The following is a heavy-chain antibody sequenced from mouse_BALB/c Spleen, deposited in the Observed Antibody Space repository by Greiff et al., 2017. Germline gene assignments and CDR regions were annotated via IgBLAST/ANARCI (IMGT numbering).Heavy chain of an antibody. CDR1: GYTFTSYW. Sequence: QVQLKESWAELAKPGASVKMSCKASGYTFTSYWMHWVKQRPGQGLEWIGYINPSTGYTEYNQKFKDKATLTADKSSSTAYMELRSLTSEDSAVYYCTISTASFDYWGQGTTLTVSS. J-gene: IGHJ2*01. D-gene: IGHD1-2*01. V-gene: IGHV1-7*01. CDR3: TISTASFDY. CDR2: INPSTGYT.